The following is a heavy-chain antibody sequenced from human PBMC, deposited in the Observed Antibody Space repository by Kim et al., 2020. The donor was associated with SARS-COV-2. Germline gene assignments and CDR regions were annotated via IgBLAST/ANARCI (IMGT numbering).Heavy chain of an antibody. CDR2: INHSGST. CDR3: ATTGPRGIAVAGPFDY. D-gene: IGHD6-19*01. V-gene: IGHV4-34*01. CDR1: GGSFSGYY. Sequence: SETLSLTCAVYGGSFSGYYWSWIRQPPGKGLEWIGEINHSGSTNYNPSLKSRVTISVDTSKNQFSLKLSSVTAADTAVYYCATTGPRGIAVAGPFDYWGQGTLVTVSS. J-gene: IGHJ4*02.